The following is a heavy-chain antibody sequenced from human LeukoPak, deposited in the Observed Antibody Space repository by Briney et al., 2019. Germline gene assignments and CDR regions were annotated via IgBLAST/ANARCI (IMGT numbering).Heavy chain of an antibody. CDR2: LYYSGST. CDR3: ARRSFRSYSYYFDY. V-gene: IGHV4-59*01. CDR1: GGSISSYY. J-gene: IGHJ4*02. Sequence: KPSETLSLTCTVSGGSISSYYWSWIRQPPGKGLEWIGYLYYSGSTNYNPSLKSRVTISVDTSKNQFSLKLSSVTAADTAVYYCARRSFRSYSYYFDYWGQGTLVTVSS. D-gene: IGHD1-26*01.